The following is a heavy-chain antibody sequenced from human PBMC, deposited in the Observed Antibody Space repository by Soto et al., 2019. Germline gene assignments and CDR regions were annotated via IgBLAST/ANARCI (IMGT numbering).Heavy chain of an antibody. D-gene: IGHD6-13*01. CDR3: GRQSSSSWYFNAFDI. CDR1: GDSINTNY. CDR2: IYYSGST. V-gene: IGHV4-59*08. J-gene: IGHJ3*02. Sequence: SETLSLTCTVSGDSINTNYWSWIRQPPGKGLEWIGYIYYSGSTNYNPSLKSRVTISVDTSKNQFSLKLNSVTAADTAVYYCGRQSSSSWYFNAFDIWGQGTMVTVSS.